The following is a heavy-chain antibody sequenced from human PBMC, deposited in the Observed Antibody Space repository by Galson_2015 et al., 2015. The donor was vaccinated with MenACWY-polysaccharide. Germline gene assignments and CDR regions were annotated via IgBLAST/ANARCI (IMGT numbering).Heavy chain of an antibody. CDR3: ASTKAGTHYFEY. D-gene: IGHD6-19*01. V-gene: IGHV1-8*01. Sequence: SVKVSCKASGYTFTSYDINWVRQSTGQGLQWMGWMNPNSGNTGYAQDFQGRVTMTRNTSISTAYMELNSLRSEDTAVYYCASTKAGTHYFEYGAREPCSPSPQ. J-gene: IGHJ4*02. CDR1: GYTFTSYD. CDR2: MNPNSGNT.